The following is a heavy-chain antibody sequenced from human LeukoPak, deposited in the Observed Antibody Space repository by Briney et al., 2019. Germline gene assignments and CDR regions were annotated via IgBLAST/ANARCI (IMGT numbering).Heavy chain of an antibody. CDR2: ISGSGGST. Sequence: GGSLRLSCAASGFTFSSYAMSWVRQAPGKGLEWVPAISGSGGSTYYADSVKGRFTISRDNSKNTLYPQMNSLRAEDTAVYYCAKDPGYVAREFAFDIWGQGTMVTVSS. D-gene: IGHD3-16*01. CDR3: AKDPGYVAREFAFDI. J-gene: IGHJ3*02. V-gene: IGHV3-23*01. CDR1: GFTFSSYA.